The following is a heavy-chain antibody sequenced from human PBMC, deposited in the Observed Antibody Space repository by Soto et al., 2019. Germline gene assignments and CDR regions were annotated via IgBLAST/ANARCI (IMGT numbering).Heavy chain of an antibody. CDR3: AKGALRFFEYDAFDI. J-gene: IGHJ3*02. CDR1: GFTFDDYA. D-gene: IGHD3-3*01. Sequence: EVQLVESGGGLVQPGRSLRLSCAASGFTFDDYAMHWVRQAPGKGLEWVSGISWNSGTIDYADSVKGRFTISRDNAYNTLYLQMNSLRPEDTALYYCAKGALRFFEYDAFDIWGQGTMVTVSS. V-gene: IGHV3-9*01. CDR2: ISWNSGTI.